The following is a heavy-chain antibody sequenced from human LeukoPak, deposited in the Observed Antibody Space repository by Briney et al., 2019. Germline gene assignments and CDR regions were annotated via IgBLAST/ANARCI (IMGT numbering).Heavy chain of an antibody. CDR2: IKQDGSEK. D-gene: IGHD3-22*01. J-gene: IGHJ4*02. Sequence: PGGSLRLSCAASGFTFSSYWMSWVRQAPGKGLEWVANIKQDGSEKYYVDSVKGRFTISRDNAKNSLYLQMNSLRAEDTAVYYCARGGGPYCYDSSGYYSCFDYWGQGTLVTVSS. V-gene: IGHV3-7*01. CDR1: GFTFSSYW. CDR3: ARGGGPYCYDSSGYYSCFDY.